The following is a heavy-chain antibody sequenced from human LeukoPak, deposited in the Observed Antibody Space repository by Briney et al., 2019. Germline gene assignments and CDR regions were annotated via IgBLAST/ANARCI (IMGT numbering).Heavy chain of an antibody. Sequence: GASVKASCKASGGTFSSYAISWVRQAPGQGLEWMGRIIPILGIANYAQKFQGRVTITADKSTSTAYMELSSLRSEDTAVYYCALEKRGYSYGVDYWGQGTLVTVSS. J-gene: IGHJ4*02. V-gene: IGHV1-69*04. CDR2: IIPILGIA. CDR1: GGTFSSYA. CDR3: ALEKRGYSYGVDY. D-gene: IGHD5-18*01.